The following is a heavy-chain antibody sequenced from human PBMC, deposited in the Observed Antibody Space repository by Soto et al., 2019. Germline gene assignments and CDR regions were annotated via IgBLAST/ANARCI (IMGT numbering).Heavy chain of an antibody. CDR3: ARDVGYEIGDAFDY. CDR2: IIPILGIA. V-gene: IGHV1-69*04. J-gene: IGHJ4*02. D-gene: IGHD5-12*01. Sequence: ASVKVSCKASGGTFSSYTIIWVRQAPGQGLEWMGRIIPILGIANYAQKFQGRVTITADKSTSTAYMELSSLRSEDTAVYYCARDVGYEIGDAFDYWGQGTLVTVSS. CDR1: GGTFSSYT.